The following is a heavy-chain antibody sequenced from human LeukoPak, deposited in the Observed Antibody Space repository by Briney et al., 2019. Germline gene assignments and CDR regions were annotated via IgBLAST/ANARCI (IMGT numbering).Heavy chain of an antibody. V-gene: IGHV1-69*01. J-gene: IGHJ4*02. CDR1: GGTFSSYA. D-gene: IGHD6-13*01. CDR3: ARGTINSSSWYIGGDIRGPLDY. Sequence: SVKVSCKASGGTFSSYAISWVRQAPGQGLEWMGGIIPIFGTANYAQKFQGRVTITADESTSTAYMELSSLRSEDTAVYYCARGTINSSSWYIGGDIRGPLDYWGQGTLVTVSS. CDR2: IIPIFGTA.